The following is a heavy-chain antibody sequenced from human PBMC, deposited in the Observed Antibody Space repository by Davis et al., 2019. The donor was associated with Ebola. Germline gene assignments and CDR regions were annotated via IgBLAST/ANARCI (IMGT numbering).Heavy chain of an antibody. V-gene: IGHV4-39*07. CDR1: GGSISSGTYY. CDR3: ARLSGLFSSSSGALYFDL. CDR2: IYYNGRT. D-gene: IGHD6-6*01. Sequence: SETLSLTCSVSGGSISSGTYYWGWVRQPPGQGLEWLGAIYYNGRTYYNSSLESRVTISLDTSKNQFSLKLRSVTAADTAVYFCARLSGLFSSSSGALYFDLWGRGTLVSVSS. J-gene: IGHJ2*01.